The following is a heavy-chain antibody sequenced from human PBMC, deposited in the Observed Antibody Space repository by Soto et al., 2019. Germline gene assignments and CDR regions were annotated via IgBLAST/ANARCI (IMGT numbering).Heavy chain of an antibody. Sequence: QVQLVESGGGVVQPGKSLRLACAASGFTFSSYAMHWVRQSPGRGLEWVAVISHDGSNTYYADSVNGRFTISRDNSKYTMYMQMSRLSAEDSAVFYCARDPYGDYYFDHWGQGTLVTVSS. V-gene: IGHV3-30*04. CDR2: ISHDGSNT. CDR3: ARDPYGDYYFDH. J-gene: IGHJ4*02. D-gene: IGHD4-17*01. CDR1: GFTFSSYA.